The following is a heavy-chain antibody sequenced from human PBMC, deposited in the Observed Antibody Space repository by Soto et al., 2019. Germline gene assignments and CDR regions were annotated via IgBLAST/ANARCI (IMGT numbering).Heavy chain of an antibody. J-gene: IGHJ6*02. Sequence: GASVKVSCKASGGTFSSYAISWVRQAPGQGLEWMGGIIPIFGTANYAQKFQGRVTITADESTSTAYMGLSSLRSEDTAVYYCTTPYYYGSGDYYYYGMDVWGQGTTVTVSS. CDR2: IIPIFGTA. CDR1: GGTFSSYA. D-gene: IGHD3-10*01. CDR3: TTPYYYGSGDYYYYGMDV. V-gene: IGHV1-69*13.